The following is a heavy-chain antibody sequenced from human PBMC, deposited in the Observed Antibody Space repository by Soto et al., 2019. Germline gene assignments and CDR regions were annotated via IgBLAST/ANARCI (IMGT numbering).Heavy chain of an antibody. D-gene: IGHD3-22*01. V-gene: IGHV3-30*18. Sequence: ESGGGVVQPGESLRLSCEVSGFTFSAYGMHWVRQAPGKGLEWVAAISHDGTNKNYGDSVKGRFTISRDNSKKTLYLQMNSLRPEDTALYYCAKDEYYYSLGGYYIFNSWGQGTLVTVSS. CDR3: AKDEYYYSLGGYYIFNS. CDR1: GFTFSAYG. CDR2: ISHDGTNK. J-gene: IGHJ4*02.